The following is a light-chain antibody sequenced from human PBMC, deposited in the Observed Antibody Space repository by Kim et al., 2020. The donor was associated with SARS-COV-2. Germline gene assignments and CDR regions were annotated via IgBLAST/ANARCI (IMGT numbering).Light chain of an antibody. V-gene: IGKV3-20*01. Sequence: EIVLTQSPGTLSLSPGERATLSCRASQSVSNNYLAWYQQKPGQAPRLLIYGASDRATGIPDRFSGSGSGTDFTLTISRLEPEDFAVYYCHQYGSSPWTFGEGTKVDIK. CDR2: GAS. CDR3: HQYGSSPWT. CDR1: QSVSNNY. J-gene: IGKJ1*01.